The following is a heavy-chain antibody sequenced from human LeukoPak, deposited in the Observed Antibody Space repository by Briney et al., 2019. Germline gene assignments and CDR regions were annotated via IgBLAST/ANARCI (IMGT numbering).Heavy chain of an antibody. CDR1: GFTFSTCW. V-gene: IGHV3-7*01. J-gene: IGHJ6*02. CDR2: IKQDGSEK. CDR3: ARDHIVVVTANYYYYGMDV. D-gene: IGHD2-21*02. Sequence: GGSLRLSCATSGFTFSTCWMTWVRQAPGKGLEWVANIKQDGSEKYYVDSVKGRFTISRDNAKNSLYLQMNSLRAEDTAVYYCARDHIVVVTANYYYYGMDVWGQGTTVTVSS.